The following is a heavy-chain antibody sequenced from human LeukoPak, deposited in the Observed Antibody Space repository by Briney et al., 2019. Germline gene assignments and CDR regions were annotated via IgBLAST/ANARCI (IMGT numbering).Heavy chain of an antibody. J-gene: IGHJ4*02. D-gene: IGHD6-19*01. V-gene: IGHV4-59*01. CDR3: ARADGMRGGWHQGAFDY. CDR2: IYYSGST. Sequence: PSETLSLTCTVSGGSISSYYWSWIRQPPGKGLEWIGYIYYSGSTNYNPSLKSRVTISVDTSKNQFSLKLSSVTAADTAVYYCARADGMRGGWHQGAFDYWGQGTLVTVSS. CDR1: GGSISSYY.